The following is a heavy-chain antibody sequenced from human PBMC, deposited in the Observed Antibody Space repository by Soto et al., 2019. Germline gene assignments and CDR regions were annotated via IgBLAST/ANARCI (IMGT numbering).Heavy chain of an antibody. CDR1: GGSISSSYW. CDR3: ARVSGSYYYRMDV. V-gene: IGHV4-4*02. J-gene: IGHJ6*02. CDR2: IYHSGST. Sequence: PSETLSLTCAVSGGSISSSYWWSWVRQPPGKGLEWIGEIYHSGSTNYNTSLKSRVTISVDKSKNQFSLKVTSVTAADTAVYYFARVSGSYYYRMDVWGQGTTVTVSS.